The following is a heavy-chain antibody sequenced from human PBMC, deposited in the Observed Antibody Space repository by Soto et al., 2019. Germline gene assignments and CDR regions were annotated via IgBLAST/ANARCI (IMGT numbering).Heavy chain of an antibody. D-gene: IGHD3-22*01. V-gene: IGHV1-8*01. CDR3: ARGGHYYDSSGYPDY. CDR1: GYTFTSYD. Sequence: QVQLVQSGAEVRKPGASVKVSCKASGYTFTSYDINRVRQATGQGLEWMGWMNPNTGHTGFAQKFQGRVTMTRNTSINTAYMELNSLRSEDTAEYYCARGGHYYDSSGYPDYWGQGTLVTVSS. J-gene: IGHJ4*02. CDR2: MNPNTGHT.